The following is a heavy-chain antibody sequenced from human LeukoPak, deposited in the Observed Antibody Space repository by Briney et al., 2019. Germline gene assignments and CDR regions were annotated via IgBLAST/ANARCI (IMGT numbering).Heavy chain of an antibody. CDR2: ISYDGSNK. CDR1: GFTFSSYA. Sequence: GGSLRLSCAASGFTFSSYAMHWVRQAPGKGLERVAVISYDGSNKYYADSVKGRFTISRDNSKNTLYLQMNSLRAEDTAVYYCARGGLRYFDWLPRGIFDYWGQGTLVTVSS. V-gene: IGHV3-30*04. CDR3: ARGGLRYFDWLPRGIFDY. D-gene: IGHD3-9*01. J-gene: IGHJ4*02.